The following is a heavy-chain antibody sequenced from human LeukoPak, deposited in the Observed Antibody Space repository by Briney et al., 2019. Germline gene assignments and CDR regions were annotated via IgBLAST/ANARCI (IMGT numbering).Heavy chain of an antibody. J-gene: IGHJ6*02. Sequence: ASVKVSCKASGCTFTGYYMHWVRQAPGQGLEWMGWINPNSGGTNYAQKFQGRVTMTRDTSISTAYMELSRLRSDDTAVYYCARDRATTADLGVWGQGTTVTVSS. V-gene: IGHV1-2*02. D-gene: IGHD4-17*01. CDR1: GCTFTGYY. CDR3: ARDRATTADLGV. CDR2: INPNSGGT.